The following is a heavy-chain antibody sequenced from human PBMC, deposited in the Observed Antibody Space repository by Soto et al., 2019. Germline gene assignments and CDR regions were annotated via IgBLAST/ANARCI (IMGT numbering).Heavy chain of an antibody. CDR1: GYTFSTYA. CDR3: TRGATPYFDY. CDR2: ISSSGGGT. V-gene: IGHV3-23*01. Sequence: EVQLLESGGGLVQPGGSLRLSCAASGYTFSTYAMSWVRLAPGKGLEWVSGISSSGGGTYYRDSVKGRFTISRDNSKNTLFLQMGSLRDEDTAVYYCTRGATPYFDYWGQGTLVTVSS. J-gene: IGHJ4*02.